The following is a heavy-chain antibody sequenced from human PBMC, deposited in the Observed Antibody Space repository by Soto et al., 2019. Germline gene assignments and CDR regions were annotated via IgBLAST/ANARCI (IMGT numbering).Heavy chain of an antibody. J-gene: IGHJ6*02. CDR1: GGSISSYY. D-gene: IGHD3-10*01. CDR2: IYYSGST. CDR3: ARDDSRRGMDV. Sequence: QVQLQESGPGLVKPSETLSLTCTVSGGSISSYYWSWIRQPPGKGLAGIGYIYYSGSTNYNPSLKSRVTISVDTSKNQCPLSLSSVTAADTAVYYCARDDSRRGMDVWGQGTTVTVSS. V-gene: IGHV4-59*01.